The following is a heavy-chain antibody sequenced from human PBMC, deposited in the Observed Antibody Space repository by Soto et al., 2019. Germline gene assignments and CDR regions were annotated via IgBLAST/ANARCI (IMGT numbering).Heavy chain of an antibody. CDR3: AREKGDFVVGNWFAP. D-gene: IGHD2-15*01. J-gene: IGHJ5*02. V-gene: IGHV3-53*04. CDR1: GFTVSSNY. Sequence: EVQLVESGGGLVQPGGSLRLSCAASGFTVSSNYMSWVRQAPGKGLEWVSVIYSGGSTYYADSVKGRFTISRHNSKNTLYLQMNSLSAEDTAVYYCAREKGDFVVGNWFAPWGQGTLVTVSS. CDR2: IYSGGST.